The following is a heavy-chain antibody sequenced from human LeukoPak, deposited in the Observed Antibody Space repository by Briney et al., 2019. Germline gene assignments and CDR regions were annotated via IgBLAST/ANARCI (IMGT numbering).Heavy chain of an antibody. J-gene: IGHJ4*02. D-gene: IGHD6-13*01. CDR2: ISSGSIYI. V-gene: IGHV3-21*01. CDR1: GFPFSSYI. Sequence: GGSLTLPCAASGFPFSSYIMNWVRQAPGKGLEWVSSISSGSIYIYYADSVKGRFNISRDNAKNSLYLQVNSLRAEDTAVYYCARQAAGGTWFFDYWGQGTLVTVS. CDR3: ARQAAGGTWFFDY.